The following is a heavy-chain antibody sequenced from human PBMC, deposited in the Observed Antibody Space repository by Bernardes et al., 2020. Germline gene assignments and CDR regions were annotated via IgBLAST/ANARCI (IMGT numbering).Heavy chain of an antibody. D-gene: IGHD6-19*01. CDR3: AKVGSSGWYFDC. CDR2: ITGSGGST. CDR1: GFTFSNYA. V-gene: IGHV3-23*01. Sequence: GGSLRLSRAASGFTFSNYAMTWVRQAPGKGLEWVSSITGSGGSTYYADSVKGRFTMSRDNSKNTLFLQMNSLRAEDTAVYYCAKVGSSGWYFDCWGQGTLVTVSS. J-gene: IGHJ4*02.